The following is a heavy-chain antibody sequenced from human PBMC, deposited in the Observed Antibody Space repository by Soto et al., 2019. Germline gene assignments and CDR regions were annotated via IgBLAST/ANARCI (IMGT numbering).Heavy chain of an antibody. V-gene: IGHV1-46*01. CDR3: ARGFSGSYYSAPNWFDP. CDR2: INPSGGST. CDR1: GYTFTSYY. D-gene: IGHD3-10*01. J-gene: IGHJ5*02. Sequence: ASVKVSCKASGYTFTSYYMHWVRQAPGQGLEWMGIINPSGGSTSYAQKFQGRVTMTRDTSTSTVYMELSSLGSEDTAVYYCARGFSGSYYSAPNWFDPWGQGTLVTVSS.